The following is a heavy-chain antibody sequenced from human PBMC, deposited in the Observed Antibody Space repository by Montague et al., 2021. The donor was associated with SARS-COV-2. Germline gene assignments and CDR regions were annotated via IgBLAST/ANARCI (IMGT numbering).Heavy chain of an antibody. CDR1: RGSFSGFF. Sequence: SETLSLTCAVYRGSFSGFFWTWIRQAPGKGLEWIGEITDEGKTNXSPSPKARVAMSVDKSKNQISLALRSVTAADTAVYYCARGRPVRGTLRHFECLTSVAIDVWGQGTMVTVSS. CDR2: ITDEGKT. V-gene: IGHV4-34*01. D-gene: IGHD1-7*01. J-gene: IGHJ3*01. CDR3: ARGRPVRGTLRHFECLTSVAIDV.